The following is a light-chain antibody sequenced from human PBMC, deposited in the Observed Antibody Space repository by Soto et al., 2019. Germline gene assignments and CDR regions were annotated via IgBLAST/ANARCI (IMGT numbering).Light chain of an antibody. Sequence: ESVLTQSPGTLSLSPGERATLSCRASQSFSSRYLAWYQQKPGQAPRLLIYGAFTRATGIPTRFSGSGSETEFTLTISSLQSEDFAVYYCQQYNMWPHTFGQGTKLEIK. V-gene: IGKV3-15*01. J-gene: IGKJ2*01. CDR1: QSFSSRY. CDR3: QQYNMWPHT. CDR2: GAF.